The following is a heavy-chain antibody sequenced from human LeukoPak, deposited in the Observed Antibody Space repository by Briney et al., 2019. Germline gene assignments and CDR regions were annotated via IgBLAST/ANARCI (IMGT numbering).Heavy chain of an antibody. Sequence: SETLSLTCAVYGGSFSGYYWSWIRQPPGRGLEWIGEINHSGSTNYNPSLKSRVTISVDTSKNQFSLKLSSVTAADTAVYYCARCSRIAAAGLALDYCGQGTLVTVSS. CDR2: INHSGST. V-gene: IGHV4-34*01. D-gene: IGHD6-13*01. CDR1: GGSFSGYY. J-gene: IGHJ4*02. CDR3: ARCSRIAAAGLALDY.